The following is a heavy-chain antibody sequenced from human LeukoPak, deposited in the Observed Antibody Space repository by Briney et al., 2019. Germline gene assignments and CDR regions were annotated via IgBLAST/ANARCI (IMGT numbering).Heavy chain of an antibody. D-gene: IGHD5-24*01. CDR1: GFTFSSYW. V-gene: IGHV3-7*01. CDR3: ARDLGWLQFDY. J-gene: IGHJ4*02. CDR2: IKEDGSEK. Sequence: PGGSLRLSCAASGFTFSSYWMSWVRQAPGKGLEWVANIKEDGSEKYYVDSMKGRFTISRDNVKNSLYLQMNSLRAEDTAVYYCARDLGWLQFDYWGQGTLVTVSS.